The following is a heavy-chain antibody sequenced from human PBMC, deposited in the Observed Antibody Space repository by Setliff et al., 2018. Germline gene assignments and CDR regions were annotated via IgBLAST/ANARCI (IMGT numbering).Heavy chain of an antibody. Sequence: SETLSLTCAVYGGSFSGYYWSWIRQPPGTGLEWIGEIIHSGSSNYNPSLKSRVTISLDTSKNQFSLKLSSVTAADTAVYYCARDYYDSSGHPPYYYYGMDVWGQGTTVTVSS. J-gene: IGHJ6*02. CDR1: GGSFSGYY. D-gene: IGHD3-22*01. V-gene: IGHV4-34*12. CDR2: IIHSGSS. CDR3: ARDYYDSSGHPPYYYYGMDV.